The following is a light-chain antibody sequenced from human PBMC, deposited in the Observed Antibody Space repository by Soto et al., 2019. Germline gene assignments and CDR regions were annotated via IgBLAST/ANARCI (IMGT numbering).Light chain of an antibody. Sequence: EIVMTQSPATLSLSPWERATLSCRASQSVSSSYLAWYQQKPGQAPRLLIYGASNRATGIPARFSGSGPGTDFTLTISSLEPEDFAVYYCQQRSNWPITFGQGTRLEIK. CDR3: QQRSNWPIT. J-gene: IGKJ5*01. CDR1: QSVSSSY. CDR2: GAS. V-gene: IGKV3D-11*02.